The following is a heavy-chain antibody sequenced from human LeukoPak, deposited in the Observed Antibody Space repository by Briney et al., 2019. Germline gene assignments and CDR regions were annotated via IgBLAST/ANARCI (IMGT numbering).Heavy chain of an antibody. J-gene: IGHJ3*02. CDR2: ILDSGAET. CDR3: AKRLFSSGWSAFDI. CDR1: GFTFSSFP. D-gene: IGHD6-19*01. V-gene: IGHV3-23*01. Sequence: GGSLRLSCAASGFTFSSFPMTWVRQSPGKGLEWVSAILDSGAETYNADSVKGRFTISRDNSKNMVHLQMNSLRVEDTAVYYCAKRLFSSGWSAFDIWGQGTMVTVFS.